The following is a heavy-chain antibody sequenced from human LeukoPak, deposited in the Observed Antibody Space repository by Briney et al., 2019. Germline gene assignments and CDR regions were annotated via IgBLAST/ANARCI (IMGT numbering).Heavy chain of an antibody. V-gene: IGHV5-51*01. CDR2: IYPGDSDA. Sequence: GESLKISCKGSGYSFTNYWIGWVRQMPGKCLKWMGIIYPGDSDARYSPSFQGQVTISADKSISTAYLQWSSLKASDTAMYYCARRRDLYSGSYYPFDYWGQGTLVTVSS. CDR3: ARRRDLYSGSYYPFDY. D-gene: IGHD1-26*01. CDR1: GYSFTNYW. J-gene: IGHJ4*02.